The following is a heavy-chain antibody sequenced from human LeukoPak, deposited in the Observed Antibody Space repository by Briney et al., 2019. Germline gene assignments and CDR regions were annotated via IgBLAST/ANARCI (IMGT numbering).Heavy chain of an antibody. CDR1: GFIFSNYV. CDR3: ARDMGRAWYGPPDY. Sequence: PGWSLRLSCAASGFIFSNYVMHWVRQAPGKRLEGVAVICNDGSETFQPDSVKGRFRIARDNSEHILYLQMNSLRAEDTAVYFCARDMGRAWYGPPDYWGQGTLVSVSS. CDR2: ICNDGSET. V-gene: IGHV3-33*01. J-gene: IGHJ4*02. D-gene: IGHD6-13*01.